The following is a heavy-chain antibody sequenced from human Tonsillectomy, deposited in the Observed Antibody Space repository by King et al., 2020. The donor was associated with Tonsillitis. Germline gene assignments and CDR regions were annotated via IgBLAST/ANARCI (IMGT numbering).Heavy chain of an antibody. CDR2: IYPGDSVT. D-gene: IGHD3-16*01. CDR1: GYSFTSFW. J-gene: IGHJ4*02. V-gene: IGHV5-51*03. CDR3: GRPADDYVPFNY. Sequence: VQLVESGAEVKRPGDSLKISCKGSGYSFTSFWIGWVRQLPGKGLEWMGIIYPGDSVTRYSPSFQGQVTISSDKSTRTAYLQWSRLKASDTAMYYCGRPADDYVPFNYWGQGTLVTVSS.